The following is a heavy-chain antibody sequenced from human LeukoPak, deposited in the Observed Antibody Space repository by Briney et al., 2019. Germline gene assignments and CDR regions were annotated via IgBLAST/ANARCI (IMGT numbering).Heavy chain of an antibody. CDR1: GFTFSSYS. V-gene: IGHV3-21*01. J-gene: IGHJ6*03. CDR3: ARAPYSRYYYMDV. CDR2: ISSSSSYI. Sequence: GGSLRLSCAASGFTFSSYSMNWVRQAPGKGLEWVSSISSSSSYIHYADSVKGRFTISRDNAKNSLYLQMNSLRAEDTAVYYCARAPYSRYYYMDVWGKGTTVTVSS. D-gene: IGHD4-11*01.